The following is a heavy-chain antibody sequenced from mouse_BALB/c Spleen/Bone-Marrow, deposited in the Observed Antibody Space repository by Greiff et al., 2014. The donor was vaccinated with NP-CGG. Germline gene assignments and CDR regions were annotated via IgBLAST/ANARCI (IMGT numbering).Heavy chain of an antibody. CDR2: INPSTGYT. J-gene: IGHJ3*01. D-gene: IGHD2-2*01. CDR1: GYAFTSYW. CDR3: ARSRDGYDSFAY. V-gene: IGHV1-7*01. Sequence: VQLQESGAELAKPGASVKMSCKASGYAFTSYWMHWVKQRPGQGLEWIGCINPSTGYTEYNQKFKDKATLTADKSSSTAYMQLSSLTSEDSAVYYCARSRDGYDSFAYWGQGTLVTVSA.